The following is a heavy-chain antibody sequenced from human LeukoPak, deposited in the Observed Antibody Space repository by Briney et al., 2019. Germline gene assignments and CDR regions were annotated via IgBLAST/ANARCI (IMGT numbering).Heavy chain of an antibody. CDR2: IYYSGST. J-gene: IGHJ4*02. CDR1: GGSISSYY. D-gene: IGHD2-15*01. Sequence: SETLSLTCTVSGGSISSYYWSWIRQPPGKGLEWIGYIYYSGSTNYNPPLKSRVTISVDTSKNQFSLKLSSVTAADTAVYYCARGVVEASFDYWGQGTLVTVSS. CDR3: ARGVVEASFDY. V-gene: IGHV4-59*01.